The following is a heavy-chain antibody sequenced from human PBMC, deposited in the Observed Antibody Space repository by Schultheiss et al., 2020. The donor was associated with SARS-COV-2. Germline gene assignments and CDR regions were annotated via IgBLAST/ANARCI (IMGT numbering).Heavy chain of an antibody. CDR2: IYYSGST. D-gene: IGHD2-2*01. CDR1: GGSISGGDYY. CDR3: ARGRACSSTSCLIDY. J-gene: IGHJ4*02. Sequence: SETLTLTCTVSGGSISGGDYYWRWNRQPPGKGLEWIGSIYYSGSTYYNPSLKSRVTISVDRSKNQFSLKLSSVTAADTAVYYCARGRACSSTSCLIDYWGQGTLVTVSS. V-gene: IGHV4-39*07.